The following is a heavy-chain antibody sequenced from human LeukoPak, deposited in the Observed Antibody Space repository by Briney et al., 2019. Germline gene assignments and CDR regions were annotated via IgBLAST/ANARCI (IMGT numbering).Heavy chain of an antibody. CDR2: ISYDGSNK. J-gene: IGHJ4*02. Sequence: GGSLRLSCAASGLTFSSYGMHWVRQAPGKGLEWVAVISYDGSNKYYADSVKGRFTISRDNSKNTLYLQMNSLRAEDTAVYYCAKISSFRTGASGSYHYWGQGTLVTVSS. D-gene: IGHD1-26*01. CDR3: AKISSFRTGASGSYHY. CDR1: GLTFSSYG. V-gene: IGHV3-30*18.